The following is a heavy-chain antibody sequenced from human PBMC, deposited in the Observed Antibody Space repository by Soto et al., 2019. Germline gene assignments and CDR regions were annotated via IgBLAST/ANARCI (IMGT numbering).Heavy chain of an antibody. V-gene: IGHV4-39*01. Sequence: QLQLQESGPGLVKPSETLSLTCTVSGGSISSSSYHWGWIRQPPGKGLEWIGSIYYSGTTYYNPSLKSRVTISVDTSKNQFSLKLSSVTAADTAVYYCARSISVPMDFWGQGTLVTVSS. CDR1: GGSISSSSYH. D-gene: IGHD6-19*01. CDR2: IYYSGTT. CDR3: ARSISVPMDF. J-gene: IGHJ4*02.